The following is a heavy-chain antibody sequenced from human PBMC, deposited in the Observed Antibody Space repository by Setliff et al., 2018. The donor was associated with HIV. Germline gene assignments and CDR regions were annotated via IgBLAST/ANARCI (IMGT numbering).Heavy chain of an antibody. Sequence: SETLSLTCTVYGGSFSGYYWSWIRQPPGKGLEWIGSIYYSGSTNYNPSLKSRVTISVDTSKNQFSLKLSSVTAADTAVYYCAREFRVTAYYYYGMDVWGQGTTVTVSS. V-gene: IGHV4-59*01. CDR2: IYYSGST. J-gene: IGHJ6*02. D-gene: IGHD4-4*01. CDR3: AREFRVTAYYYYGMDV. CDR1: GGSFSGYY.